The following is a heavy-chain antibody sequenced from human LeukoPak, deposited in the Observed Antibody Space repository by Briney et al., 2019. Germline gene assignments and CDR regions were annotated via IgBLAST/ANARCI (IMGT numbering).Heavy chain of an antibody. CDR2: ISYDGSNK. J-gene: IGHJ4*02. V-gene: IGHV3-30*18. CDR1: GFTFSSYG. D-gene: IGHD6-13*01. CDR3: AKESRASSSWYVATGNYFDY. Sequence: PGGSRRLSCAASGFTFSSYGMHWVRQAPGKGLEWVAVISYDGSNKYYADSVKGRFTISRDNSKNTLYLQMNSLRAEDTAVYYCAKESRASSSWYVATGNYFDYWGQGTLVTVSS.